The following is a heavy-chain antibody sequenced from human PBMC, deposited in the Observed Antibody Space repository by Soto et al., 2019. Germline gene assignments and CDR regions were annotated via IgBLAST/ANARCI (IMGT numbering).Heavy chain of an antibody. CDR1: GGSISSGGYY. D-gene: IGHD2-2*02. CDR3: AREPQRGYCSSTSCYI. CDR2: IYYSGST. V-gene: IGHV4-31*03. Sequence: LSLTCTVPGGSISSGGYYWSWIRQHPGKGLEWIGYIYYSGSTYYNPSLKSRVTISVDTSKNQFSLKLSSVTAADTAVYYCAREPQRGYCSSTSCYIWGQGTLVTVSS. J-gene: IGHJ4*02.